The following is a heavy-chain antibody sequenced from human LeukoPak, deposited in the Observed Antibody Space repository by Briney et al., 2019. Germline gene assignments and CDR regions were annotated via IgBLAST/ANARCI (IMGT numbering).Heavy chain of an antibody. CDR3: ARLYYHGSGSYTAFDP. CDR2: IYYSGST. CDR1: GGSISSSSYY. Sequence: NPSETLSLTCTVSGGSISSSSYYWSWIRQPPGKGLEWIGSIYYSGSTYYNPSLKSRVTISVDTSKNQFSLKLSSVTAADTAVYYCARLYYHGSGSYTAFDPWGQGTLVTVSS. D-gene: IGHD3-10*01. J-gene: IGHJ5*02. V-gene: IGHV4-39*01.